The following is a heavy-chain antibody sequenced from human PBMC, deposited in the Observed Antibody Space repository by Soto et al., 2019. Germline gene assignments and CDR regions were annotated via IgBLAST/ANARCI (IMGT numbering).Heavy chain of an antibody. CDR1: GYTLTELS. D-gene: IGHD3-10*01. CDR3: ATATRDIWFGELAEYYYYGMDV. V-gene: IGHV1-24*01. J-gene: IGHJ6*02. CDR2: FDPEDGET. Sequence: ASVKVSCKVSGYTLTELSMHWVRQAPGKGLEWMGGFDPEDGETIYAQKFQGRVTMTEDTSTDTAYMELSSLRSEDTAVYYCATATRDIWFGELAEYYYYGMDVWGQGTTVTVSS.